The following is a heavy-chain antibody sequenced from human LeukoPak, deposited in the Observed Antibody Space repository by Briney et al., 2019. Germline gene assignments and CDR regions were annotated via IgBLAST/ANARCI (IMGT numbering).Heavy chain of an antibody. Sequence: SETLSLTCNVSGGSIRGYYWSWIRQPPGKGLEWIGYIYSSGSTNYNPSLKSRVTMSVDTSKNQFSLKVSSVTAADTAVYYCARVFDSGSQAYFYYMDVWGKGTTVTISS. J-gene: IGHJ6*03. CDR2: IYSSGST. D-gene: IGHD3-10*01. CDR1: GGSIRGYY. V-gene: IGHV4-59*01. CDR3: ARVFDSGSQAYFYYMDV.